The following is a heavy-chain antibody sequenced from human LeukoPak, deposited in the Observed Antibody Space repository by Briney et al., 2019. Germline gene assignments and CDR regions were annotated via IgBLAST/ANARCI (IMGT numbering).Heavy chain of an antibody. CDR1: GFTFSSYW. CDR3: ARGGGLDV. CDR2: INHNGNVN. Sequence: GGSLRLSCATSGFTFSSYWMNWARQAPGKGLEWVASINHNGNVNYYVDSVKGRFTISRDNAKNSLYLQMSNLRAEDTAVYFCARGGGLDVWGQGATVTVSS. V-gene: IGHV3-7*03. J-gene: IGHJ6*02. D-gene: IGHD3-16*01.